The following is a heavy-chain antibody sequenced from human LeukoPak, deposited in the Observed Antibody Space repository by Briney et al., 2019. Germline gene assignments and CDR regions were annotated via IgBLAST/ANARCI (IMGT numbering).Heavy chain of an antibody. CDR2: ISGSDDGI. CDR3: AKWSPLLDSASCLGGGCNAFDI. J-gene: IGHJ3*02. Sequence: PGGSLRLSCAASGFTFNTYAMTWVRQAPGKGLEWVSAISGSDDGIYYADSVKGRFTISRDNSKNTLYLQMNSLRAEDTAVYYCAKWSPLLDSASCLGGGCNAFDIWGQGTMVTASS. CDR1: GFTFNTYA. V-gene: IGHV3-23*01. D-gene: IGHD2-2*01.